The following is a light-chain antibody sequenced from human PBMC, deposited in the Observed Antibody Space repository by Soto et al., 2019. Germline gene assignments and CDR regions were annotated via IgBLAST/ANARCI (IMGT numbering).Light chain of an antibody. V-gene: IGKV1-8*01. Sequence: AIRMTQSPSSLSASTGDRVTITCRASQGISSYLAWYQQKPGKAPKLLIYAASTLQSGVPSRFSGSGSGTDFTLTISFLQSEDCATYYCQQYYSYPRTFGQGTKVEIK. J-gene: IGKJ1*01. CDR1: QGISSY. CDR2: AAS. CDR3: QQYYSYPRT.